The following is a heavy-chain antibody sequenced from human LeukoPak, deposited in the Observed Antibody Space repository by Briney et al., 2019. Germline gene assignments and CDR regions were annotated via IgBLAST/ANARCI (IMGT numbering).Heavy chain of an antibody. CDR2: IYYSGST. CDR1: GGSISSYY. D-gene: IGHD5/OR15-5a*01. V-gene: IGHV4-59*01. J-gene: IGHJ4*02. Sequence: SETLSLTCTVSGGSISSYYWSWIRQPPGKGLEWIGYIYYSGSTNYNPSLKSRVTISVDTSKNQFSLKLSSVTAADTAVYYCARGHSIYHYFDYWGQGTLVTVSS. CDR3: ARGHSIYHYFDY.